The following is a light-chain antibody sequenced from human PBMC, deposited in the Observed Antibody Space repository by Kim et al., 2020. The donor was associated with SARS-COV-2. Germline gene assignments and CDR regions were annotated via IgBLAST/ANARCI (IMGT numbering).Light chain of an antibody. CDR3: QQSYRTPYT. V-gene: IGKV1-39*01. J-gene: IGKJ2*01. CDR2: AAS. CDR1: QSISSY. Sequence: DIKMTQSPSSLSASVGDRVTITCRASQSISSYLNWYQQKPGKAPKLLIYAASSLQSGVPSRFSGSGSGTEFTLTISSLQPEDFATYDCQQSYRTPYTCGQGTKLEI.